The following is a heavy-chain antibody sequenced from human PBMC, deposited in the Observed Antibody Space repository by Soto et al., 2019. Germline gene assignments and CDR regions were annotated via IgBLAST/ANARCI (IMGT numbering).Heavy chain of an antibody. Sequence: QVQLVQSGAEVKKPGASVKVSCKASGYTFTSYAMRWVRQAPGQRLEWMGWINAGNGNTKYSQRFQGRVTITRDTSASTAYMELSSLRSEDTAVFYCARGLPLTMDYWGQGTLVTVSS. CDR3: ARGLPLTMDY. V-gene: IGHV1-3*01. CDR1: GYTFTSYA. CDR2: INAGNGNT. D-gene: IGHD2-15*01. J-gene: IGHJ4*02.